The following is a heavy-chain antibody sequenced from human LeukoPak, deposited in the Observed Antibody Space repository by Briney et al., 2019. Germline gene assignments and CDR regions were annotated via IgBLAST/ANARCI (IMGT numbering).Heavy chain of an antibody. CDR3: ATPIAAAGFDY. Sequence: SETLSLTCTVSGGSISSYYWSWIRQPPGKGLEWIGEINHSGSTNYNPSLKSRVTISVDTSKNQFSLKLSSVTAADTAVYYCATPIAAAGFDYWGQGTLVTVSS. J-gene: IGHJ4*02. D-gene: IGHD6-13*01. CDR1: GGSISSYY. CDR2: INHSGST. V-gene: IGHV4-34*01.